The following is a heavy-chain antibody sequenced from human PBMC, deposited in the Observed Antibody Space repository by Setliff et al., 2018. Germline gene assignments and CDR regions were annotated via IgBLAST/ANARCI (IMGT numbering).Heavy chain of an antibody. CDR1: GFTFSSFW. CDR2: INQDGSGK. V-gene: IGHV3-7*03. J-gene: IGHJ6*03. D-gene: IGHD3-22*01. CDR3: ARSSRDSSGYYHKYYYYYMDV. Sequence: GGSLRLSCAASGFTFSSFWMAWVRQSPGRGLEWVANINQDGSGKFYVDSVKGRFTIFRDNAKNSLYLEMNSLRAEDTALYYCARSSRDSSGYYHKYYYYYMDVWGRGTTVTAP.